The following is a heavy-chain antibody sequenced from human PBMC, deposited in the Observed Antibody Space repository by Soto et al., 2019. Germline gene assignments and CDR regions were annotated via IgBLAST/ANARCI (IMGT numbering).Heavy chain of an antibody. D-gene: IGHD3-10*01. Sequence: QVQLQESGPGLVKPSQTLSLTCTVSGGSISRGGYYWSWIRQHPGKGLEWIGYIYYSGSTFYTPSLKSRVTISVDTSKNQFSLKLSSVTAADTAVYYCASIVSSAHGEFSDWCQGTLVTVSS. CDR2: IYYSGST. CDR3: ASIVSSAHGEFSD. CDR1: GGSISRGGYY. V-gene: IGHV4-31*03. J-gene: IGHJ4*02.